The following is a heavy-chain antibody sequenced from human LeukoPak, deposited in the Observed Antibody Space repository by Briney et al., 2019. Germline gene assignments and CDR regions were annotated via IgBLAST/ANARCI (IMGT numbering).Heavy chain of an antibody. CDR3: ARDIVVVVAATLYYYYGMDV. CDR1: GGSFSGYY. J-gene: IGHJ6*04. CDR2: INHSGST. Sequence: SETLSLTCAVYGGSFSGYYCSWIRQPPGKGLEWIGEINHSGSTNYNPSLKSRVTISVDTSKNQFSLKLSSVTAADTAVYYCARDIVVVVAATLYYYYGMDVWGKGTTVTVSS. D-gene: IGHD2-15*01. V-gene: IGHV4-34*01.